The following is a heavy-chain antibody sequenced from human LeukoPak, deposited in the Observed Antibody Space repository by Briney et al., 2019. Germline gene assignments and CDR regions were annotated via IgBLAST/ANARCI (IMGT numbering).Heavy chain of an antibody. Sequence: SETLSLTCTVSGGSISSSNYYWAWIRQPPGKGLEWIGNIHYSGSTYYNASLNSRITMSIDTSKNRFSLRLSSVTAADTAVYFCASPNGTVGAYSAFDIWGQGTMVTVSS. CDR3: ASPNGTVGAYSAFDI. V-gene: IGHV4-39*01. J-gene: IGHJ3*02. D-gene: IGHD1-26*01. CDR2: IHYSGST. CDR1: GGSISSSNYY.